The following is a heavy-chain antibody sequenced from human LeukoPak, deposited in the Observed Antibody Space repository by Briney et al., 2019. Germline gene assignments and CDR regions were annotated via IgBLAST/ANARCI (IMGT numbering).Heavy chain of an antibody. V-gene: IGHV3-23*01. J-gene: IGHJ4*02. CDR2: ISDNEGRT. Sequence: GGSLRLSCAAPGFNFNYYAMSWVRQAPGKGLEWVSGISDNEGRTYYTDSVKGRFTISRDSSKNTVYLQMNNLRVDDTAVYFCARHDSFIPYWGQGTLVTVSS. CDR3: ARHDSFIPY. D-gene: IGHD5-18*01. CDR1: GFNFNYYA.